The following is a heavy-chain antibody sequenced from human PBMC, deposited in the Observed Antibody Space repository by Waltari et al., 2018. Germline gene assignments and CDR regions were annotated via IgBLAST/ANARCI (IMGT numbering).Heavy chain of an antibody. Sequence: QVQLVQSGAEVKKPGASVKVSCKASGYTFPTYAMHWVRQAPGQSLEWMGWINAGNGKIRYSQRFQDRVSITRDTSANTAYMELSSLRSGDTAVYYCVRGWGKTLDSFDIWGRGTMVTVSS. J-gene: IGHJ3*02. V-gene: IGHV1-3*01. D-gene: IGHD7-27*01. CDR2: INAGNGKI. CDR1: GYTFPTYA. CDR3: VRGWGKTLDSFDI.